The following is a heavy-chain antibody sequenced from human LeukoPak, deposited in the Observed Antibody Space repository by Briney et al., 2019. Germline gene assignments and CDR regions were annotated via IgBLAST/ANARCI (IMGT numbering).Heavy chain of an antibody. CDR2: ISGNGNSA. V-gene: IGHV3-23*01. D-gene: IGHD3-3*01. CDR3: AKDVRFLEWLSNELDY. Sequence: PGGSLRLSCAASGFTFSNYAMSWVRQAPGKGLECVSAISGNGNSAYYADSVKGRFTISRDNSKNTLYLQMNSLRAEDTAVYYCAKDVRFLEWLSNELDYWGQGTLVTVSS. CDR1: GFTFSNYA. J-gene: IGHJ4*02.